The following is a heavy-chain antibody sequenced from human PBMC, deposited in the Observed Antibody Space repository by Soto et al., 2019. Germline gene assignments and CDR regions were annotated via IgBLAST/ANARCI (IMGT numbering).Heavy chain of an antibody. Sequence: QVQLQESGPGLVKPSETLSLTCTISGGPMNNYYCSWFRQPRGQGLEWIGYMGYNGFTRYNPSLSSRVATSLDTAKNHYSLNLSSVSAADTALYYCARQGFGELPGLVDVWGQGITVTVSS. CDR2: MGYNGFT. V-gene: IGHV4-59*08. CDR3: ARQGFGELPGLVDV. J-gene: IGHJ6*02. CDR1: GGPMNNYY. D-gene: IGHD3-10*01.